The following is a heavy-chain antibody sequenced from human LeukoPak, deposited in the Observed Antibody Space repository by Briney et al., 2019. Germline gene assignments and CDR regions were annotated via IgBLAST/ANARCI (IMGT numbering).Heavy chain of an antibody. D-gene: IGHD6-13*01. CDR1: GYTFTSYY. J-gene: IGHJ4*02. V-gene: IGHV1-46*01. Sequence: ASVKVSCKASGYTFTSYYMHWVRQAPGQGLEWMGIINPSGGSISYAQKFQGRVTMTRDTSTSTVYMELSSLRSEDTAVYYCARDNEYSSSGGPSYYFDYWGQGTLVTVSS. CDR2: INPSGGSI. CDR3: ARDNEYSSSGGPSYYFDY.